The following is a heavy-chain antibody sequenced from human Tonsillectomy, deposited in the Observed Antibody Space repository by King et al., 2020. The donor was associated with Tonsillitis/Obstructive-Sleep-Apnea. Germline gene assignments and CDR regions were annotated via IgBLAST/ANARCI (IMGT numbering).Heavy chain of an antibody. D-gene: IGHD2-2*02. CDR1: GFTFSSYG. CDR3: AKGRGGGIVVVPAAIIGMDV. J-gene: IGHJ6*02. CDR2: ISYDGSNK. V-gene: IGHV3-30*18. Sequence: VQLVESGGGVVQPGRSLRLSCAASGFTFSSYGMHWVRQAPGKGLEWVAVISYDGSNKYYADSVKGRFTISRDNSKNTLYLQMNSLRAEDTAVYYCAKGRGGGIVVVPAAIIGMDVWGQGTTVTVSS.